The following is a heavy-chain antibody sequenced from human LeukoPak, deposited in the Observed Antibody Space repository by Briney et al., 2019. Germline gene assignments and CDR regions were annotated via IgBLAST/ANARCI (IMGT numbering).Heavy chain of an antibody. V-gene: IGHV3-23*01. J-gene: IGHJ4*02. CDR3: AKGVGATKGYFDY. D-gene: IGHD1-26*01. Sequence: GGSLRLSCAASGFTFSSYAMSWVRQAPGKGLEWVSAISGSGGSTYYADSVKGRFTVSRDNSKNTLYLQMNSLRAEDTAVYYCAKGVGATKGYFDYWGQGTLVTVSS. CDR1: GFTFSSYA. CDR2: ISGSGGST.